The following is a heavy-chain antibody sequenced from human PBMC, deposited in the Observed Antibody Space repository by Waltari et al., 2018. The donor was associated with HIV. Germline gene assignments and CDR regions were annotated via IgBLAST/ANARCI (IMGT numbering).Heavy chain of an antibody. CDR2: LYSKGNT. CDR3: ARMQRFYGSEQSRYFYFGMDV. D-gene: IGHD3-16*02. V-gene: IGHV3-53*01. Sequence: EVQLVESGGNLTRPGGSLRLSCVGSGFIVSDNYMSWVRQAPGKGPEWVSVLYSKGNTLYGGSVNGRFTIFRDNSKNTLYLQMNTLRVDDTAVYYCARMQRFYGSEQSRYFYFGMDVWGQGTTVTVSS. J-gene: IGHJ6*02. CDR1: GFIVSDNY.